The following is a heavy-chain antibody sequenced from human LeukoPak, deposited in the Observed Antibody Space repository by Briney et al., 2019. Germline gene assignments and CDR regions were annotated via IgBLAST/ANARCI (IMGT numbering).Heavy chain of an antibody. CDR1: GGSISSRSYY. D-gene: IGHD3-22*01. CDR3: ARQYYYDSSGYPLDY. Sequence: SETLSLTCTVSGGSISSRSYYWGWIRQPPGKGLEWIGSIYYSGSTYYNPSLKSRVSISVDTSKNQFSLKLNSVTAADTGVYYCARQYYYDSSGYPLDYWGQGTLVTVSS. J-gene: IGHJ4*02. V-gene: IGHV4-39*01. CDR2: IYYSGST.